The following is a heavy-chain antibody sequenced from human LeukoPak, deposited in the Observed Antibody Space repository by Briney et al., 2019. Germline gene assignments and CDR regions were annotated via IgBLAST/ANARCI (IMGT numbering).Heavy chain of an antibody. Sequence: SETLSLTCAVSGYSISSGYYWGWIRQPPGKGLEWIGAIYRSGNTYYNPSLKSRVTIPVDTSKNQFSLKLSSVTAADTAAYYCARFSDGYSLGGYYFDYWGQGTLVTVSS. CDR3: ARFSDGYSLGGYYFDY. J-gene: IGHJ4*02. CDR2: IYRSGNT. CDR1: GYSISSGYY. V-gene: IGHV4-38-2*01. D-gene: IGHD5-24*01.